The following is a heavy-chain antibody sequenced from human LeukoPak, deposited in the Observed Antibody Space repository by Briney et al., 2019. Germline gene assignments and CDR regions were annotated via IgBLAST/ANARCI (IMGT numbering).Heavy chain of an antibody. V-gene: IGHV3-23*01. CDR1: RFMFTNCV. CDR2: ISRTGTDT. CDR3: AKGDFDFWTGYPDYYYNGLNV. Sequence: GGSLRLSCAAPRFMFTNCVMTWVRRAPGKGRGWVSGISRTGTDTYYGDSVKGRFTISRDNSKNTLYLQMTSLRAEDTAVYYCAKGDFDFWTGYPDYYYNGLNVWGQGTTVTVSS. J-gene: IGHJ6*02. D-gene: IGHD3/OR15-3a*01.